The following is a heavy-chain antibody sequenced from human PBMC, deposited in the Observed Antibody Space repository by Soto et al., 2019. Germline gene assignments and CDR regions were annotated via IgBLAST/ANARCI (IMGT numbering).Heavy chain of an antibody. CDR1: GGSFSGYY. J-gene: IGHJ5*02. Sequence: QVQLQQWGAGLLKPSETLSLTCAVYGGSFSGYYWCWISQPPGKGLEWIGEINHSGSTNYNPSLKSRVTISVDTSKNQFSLKLSSVTAADTAVYYCARGGASSGGYNWFDPGGQGTLVTFSS. V-gene: IGHV4-34*01. CDR3: ARGGASSGGYNWFDP. D-gene: IGHD6-19*01. CDR2: INHSGST.